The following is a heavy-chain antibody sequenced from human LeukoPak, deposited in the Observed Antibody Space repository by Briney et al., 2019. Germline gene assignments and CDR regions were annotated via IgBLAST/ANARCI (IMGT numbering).Heavy chain of an antibody. Sequence: PSETLSLTCTVSGGSISSSSYYWGWIRQPPGKGLEWIGSIYYSGSTYYNPSLKSRVTISVDTSKNQFSLKLSSVTAADTAVYFCAQDSNIARFFFWGQGALVTVSS. CDR3: AQDSNIARFFF. V-gene: IGHV4-39*07. CDR2: IYYSGST. CDR1: GGSISSSSYY. D-gene: IGHD4-11*01. J-gene: IGHJ4*02.